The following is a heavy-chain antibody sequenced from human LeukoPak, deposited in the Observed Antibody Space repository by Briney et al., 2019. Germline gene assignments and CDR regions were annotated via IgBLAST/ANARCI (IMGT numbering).Heavy chain of an antibody. Sequence: ASVKVSCKASGYTFTGYYMHWVRQAPGQGLQWMGWINPNSGGTNYAQKFQGRVTMTRDTSISTAYMELSRLRSDDTAVYYCARGDTVTTPFYMDVWGTGTTVTVSS. CDR3: ARGDTVTTPFYMDV. CDR2: INPNSGGT. J-gene: IGHJ6*03. D-gene: IGHD4-11*01. CDR1: GYTFTGYY. V-gene: IGHV1-2*02.